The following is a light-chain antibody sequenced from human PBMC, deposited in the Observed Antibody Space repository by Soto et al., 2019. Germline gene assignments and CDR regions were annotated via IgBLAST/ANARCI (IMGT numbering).Light chain of an antibody. J-gene: IGKJ1*01. CDR2: GAS. Sequence: EIVMTQSPGTLSLSPGERATLSCRASQSVSSSFLAWYQQKPGQAPRLLIYGASSRATGIPDRFSGSGSGADFTLTISRLEPEDFAAYYCQQYGSSRKCGQGTKV. CDR3: QQYGSSRK. CDR1: QSVSSSF. V-gene: IGKV3-20*01.